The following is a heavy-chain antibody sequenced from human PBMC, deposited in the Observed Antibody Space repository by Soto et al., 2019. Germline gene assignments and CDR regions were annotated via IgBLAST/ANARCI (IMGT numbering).Heavy chain of an antibody. D-gene: IGHD5-12*01. CDR1: GGSISSGGYY. J-gene: IGHJ4*02. Sequence: ASETLSLTCTVSGGSISSGGYYWSWIRQHPGKGLEWIGYIYYSGSTYYNPSLKSRVTISVDTSKNQFSLKLSSVTAADTAVYYCATTPSSRDGYNYLITDYWGQGTLVTVSS. CDR3: ATTPSSRDGYNYLITDY. V-gene: IGHV4-31*03. CDR2: IYYSGST.